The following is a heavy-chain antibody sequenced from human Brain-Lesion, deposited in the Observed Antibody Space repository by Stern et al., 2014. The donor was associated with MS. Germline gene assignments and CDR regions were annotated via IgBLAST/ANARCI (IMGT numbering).Heavy chain of an antibody. D-gene: IGHD2-2*01. CDR1: GGSISSGGYY. CDR2: IFNSGST. Sequence: VQLEESGPGLVKPSQTLSLSCTVSGGSISSGGYYWSWIRQPAGKGLEWIGRIFNSGSTSYNPSLKSRVPIPIDPPKNHFPLRLTPRTAADTAVYYCARGRVVPGFQYYATDVWGQGTTVIVSS. J-gene: IGHJ6*02. V-gene: IGHV4-61*02. CDR3: ARGRVVPGFQYYATDV.